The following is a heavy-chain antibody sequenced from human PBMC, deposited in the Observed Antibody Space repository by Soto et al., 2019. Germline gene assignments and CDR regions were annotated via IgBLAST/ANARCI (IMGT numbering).Heavy chain of an antibody. CDR2: IFAGGRT. D-gene: IGHD6-13*01. J-gene: IGHJ3*02. V-gene: IGHV3-53*01. Sequence: XGALTLSCAASGVILSTNYITWGRQAPGKGLEWVSLIFAGGRTYYADSVKGRFTISRDNSKNTLYLQMNSLSAEDTGVYYCARERIAAGGTHDAIDIWGQGTMVTVSS. CDR1: GVILSTNY. CDR3: ARERIAAGGTHDAIDI.